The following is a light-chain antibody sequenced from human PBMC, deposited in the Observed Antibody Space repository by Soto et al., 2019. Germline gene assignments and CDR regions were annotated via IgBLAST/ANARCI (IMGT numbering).Light chain of an antibody. J-gene: IGKJ2*01. V-gene: IGKV3-15*01. CDR3: QQYNQWPPYT. CDR1: QSVGRT. CDR2: GAS. Sequence: ELVMTQSPAILSVSPGERATLSCRASQSVGRTLAWYQQKPGQSPRLLVYGASTRANGTPARFSGSGSGTEFTLTISTLQAEDVAVYYCQQYNQWPPYTFGQGARVEMK.